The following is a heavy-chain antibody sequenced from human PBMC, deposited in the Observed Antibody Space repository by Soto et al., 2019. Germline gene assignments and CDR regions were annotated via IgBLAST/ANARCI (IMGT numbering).Heavy chain of an antibody. V-gene: IGHV3-30*18. CDR2: ISYDGSNK. CDR1: GFTFNNYG. CDR3: AKGGGIVVVVAATLGFQAFDI. D-gene: IGHD2-15*01. J-gene: IGHJ3*02. Sequence: GGSLRLSCAASGFTFNNYGMHWVRQAPGKGLEWVAVISYDGSNKYYADSVKGRFTISRDNSKNTLYLQMNSLRAEDTAVYYCAKGGGIVVVVAATLGFQAFDIWGQGTMVTVSS.